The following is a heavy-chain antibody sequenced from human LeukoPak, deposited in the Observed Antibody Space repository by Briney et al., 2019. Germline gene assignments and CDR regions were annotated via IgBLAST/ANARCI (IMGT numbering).Heavy chain of an antibody. CDR1: GGSFSGYY. D-gene: IGHD3-10*01. V-gene: IGHV4-59*10. CDR2: IYTSGST. Sequence: SETLSLTCAVYGGSFSGYYWSWIRQPAGKGLEWVGRIYTSGSTTYNPSLKSRVTMSVDTSKNQCSLKLSSVTAADTAVYYCARVRGDAHHYSYSYMDVWGKGTTVTISS. J-gene: IGHJ6*03. CDR3: ARVRGDAHHYSYSYMDV.